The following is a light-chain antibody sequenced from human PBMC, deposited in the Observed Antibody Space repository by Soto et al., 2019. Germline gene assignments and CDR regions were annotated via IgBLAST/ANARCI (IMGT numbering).Light chain of an antibody. Sequence: QSALTQPASVSGSPGQPITISCTGTSSDVGAYNYVSWYQLHPGKAPKLMIYEVNNRPSGVSHRFSGSKSGNTASLTFSGLQPEDEADYYCCSSGGSPTYVFGTGTKLTVL. V-gene: IGLV2-14*01. CDR1: SSDVGAYNY. CDR2: EVN. J-gene: IGLJ1*01. CDR3: CSSGGSPTYV.